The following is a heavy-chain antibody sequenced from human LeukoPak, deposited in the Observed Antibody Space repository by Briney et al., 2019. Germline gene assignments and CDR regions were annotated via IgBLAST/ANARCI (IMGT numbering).Heavy chain of an antibody. V-gene: IGHV6-1*01. CDR3: ARDGGYCSGGSCDNNWSDP. CDR2: TYYRSKWYN. CDR1: GDSVSSNSAA. D-gene: IGHD2-15*01. J-gene: IGHJ5*02. Sequence: SQTLSLTCGISGDSVSSNSAAWNWIRQSPSRGLEWLGRTYYRSKWYNDYAVSVKSRITINPDTSKNQFSLQLNSVTPEDTAVYYCARDGGYCSGGSCDNNWSDPWGQGTLVTVSS.